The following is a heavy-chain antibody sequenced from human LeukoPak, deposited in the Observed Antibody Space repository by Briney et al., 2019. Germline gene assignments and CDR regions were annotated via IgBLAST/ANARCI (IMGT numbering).Heavy chain of an antibody. CDR1: GGSISSYY. V-gene: IGHV4-59*01. J-gene: IGHJ3*02. CDR2: IYYSGST. Sequence: PSETLSLTCTVSGGSISSYYWSWIRQPPGKGLEWIGYIYYSGSTNYNPSLKSRVTISVDTSKNQFSLKLSSVTAADTAVYYCARSTKLVAFDIWGQGTMVTVSS. CDR3: ARSTKLVAFDI.